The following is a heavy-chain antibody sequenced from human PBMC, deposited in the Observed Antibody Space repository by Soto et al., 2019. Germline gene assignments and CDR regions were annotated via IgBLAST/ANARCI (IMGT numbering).Heavy chain of an antibody. J-gene: IGHJ3*02. CDR2: IRSKAYGGTT. V-gene: IGHV3-49*04. Sequence: PGGSLRLSCTASGFTFGDYAMSWVRQAPGKGLEWVGFIRSKAYGGTTEYAASVKGRFTISRDDSKSIAYLQMNSLKTEDTAVYYCTRPFKQQLHDAFDIWGQGTMVTVSS. CDR3: TRPFKQQLHDAFDI. D-gene: IGHD6-13*01. CDR1: GFTFGDYA.